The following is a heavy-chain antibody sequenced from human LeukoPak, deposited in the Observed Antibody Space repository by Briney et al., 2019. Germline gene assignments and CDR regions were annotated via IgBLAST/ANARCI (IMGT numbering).Heavy chain of an antibody. CDR2: INHSGST. V-gene: IGHV4-34*01. Sequence: SETLSLTCAVYGGSFSGYYWSWIRQPPGKGLEWIGEINHSGSTNYNPSLKSRVTISVDTSKNQFSLKLTSVTAADRAVYYCARGNGSSYWFDPWGQGTLVTVSS. CDR1: GGSFSGYY. J-gene: IGHJ5*02. CDR3: ARGNGSSYWFDP. D-gene: IGHD6-6*01.